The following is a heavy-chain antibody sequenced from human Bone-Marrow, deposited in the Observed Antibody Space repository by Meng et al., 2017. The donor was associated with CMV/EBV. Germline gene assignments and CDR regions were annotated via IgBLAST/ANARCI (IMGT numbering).Heavy chain of an antibody. J-gene: IGHJ4*02. Sequence: GESLKISCAASGFTFDDYGMSWVRQAPGKGLEWVSGINWNGGSTGYADSVKGRFTISRDNAKNSLYLQMNSLRAEDTALYYCARENSSGWYYFDYWGQGTLVTVSS. CDR3: ARENSSGWYYFDY. D-gene: IGHD6-19*01. V-gene: IGHV3-20*04. CDR1: GFTFDDYG. CDR2: INWNGGST.